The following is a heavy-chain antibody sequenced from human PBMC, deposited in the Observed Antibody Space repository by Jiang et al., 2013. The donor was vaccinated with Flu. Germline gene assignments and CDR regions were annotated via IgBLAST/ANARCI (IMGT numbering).Heavy chain of an antibody. CDR2: IYSGGST. Sequence: VQLVESGGGLIQPGGSLRLSCAASGFTVSSNYMSWVRQAPGKGLEWVSVIYSGGSTYYADSVKGRFTISRDNSKNTLYLQMNSLRAEDTAVYYCARDRPGYYDSSGLSVDYWGQGTLVTVSS. J-gene: IGHJ4*02. CDR1: GFTVSSNY. D-gene: IGHD3-22*01. V-gene: IGHV3-53*01. CDR3: ARDRPGYYDSSGLSVDY.